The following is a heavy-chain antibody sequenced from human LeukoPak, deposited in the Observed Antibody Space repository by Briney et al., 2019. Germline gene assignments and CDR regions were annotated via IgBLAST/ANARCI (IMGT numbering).Heavy chain of an antibody. CDR3: AKHYLQLWFGSLVGY. D-gene: IGHD3-10*01. CDR2: ISYDGSNK. Sequence: GRSLRLSCAASGFTFSSYGMHWVRQAPGKGLEWVAVISYDGSNKYYADSVKGRFTISRDNSKNTLYLQMNSLRAEDTAVYYCAKHYLQLWFGSLVGYWGQGTLVTVSS. CDR1: GFTFSSYG. V-gene: IGHV3-30*18. J-gene: IGHJ1*01.